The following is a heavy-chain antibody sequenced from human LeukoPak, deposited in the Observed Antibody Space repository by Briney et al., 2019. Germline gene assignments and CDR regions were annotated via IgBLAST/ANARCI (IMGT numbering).Heavy chain of an antibody. CDR2: IDQHGNEK. Sequence: GGSLSLSCAPSGFTFSSYWMTWVRQAPGKGLEWVANIDQHGNEKYYVDSVKGRFTISRDNAKNSLYLQMNSLRADDIAVYFCARGRYSSTWIDSWGQGTLVSVSS. J-gene: IGHJ4*02. D-gene: IGHD6-13*01. V-gene: IGHV3-7*01. CDR3: ARGRYSSTWIDS. CDR1: GFTFSSYW.